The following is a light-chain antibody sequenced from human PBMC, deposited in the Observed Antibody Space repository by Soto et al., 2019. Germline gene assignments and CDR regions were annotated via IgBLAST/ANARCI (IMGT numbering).Light chain of an antibody. CDR2: TAS. V-gene: IGKV1-9*01. CDR1: HDISSY. CDR3: QHLKTYPQA. Sequence: DFPLTQSPSFLSASIGDRVTITCRASHDISSYLAWYKQKPGKPPKLLIYTASTLQSGVPSRCSGSGSGTEFTRTIGSLQPEDFATYYWQHLKTYPQAFGQGTKVEIK. J-gene: IGKJ1*01.